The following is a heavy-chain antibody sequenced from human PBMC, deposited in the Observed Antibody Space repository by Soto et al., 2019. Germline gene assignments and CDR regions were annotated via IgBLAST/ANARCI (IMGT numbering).Heavy chain of an antibody. Sequence: VPLVQSGAEVKKPGASVKVSCKASAYSFTSYAISWVRQAPGQGLEWMGWINTYNGNTNYAQNLQGRLTLTTDTSTTTAYMELRHLTSDDTAVYFCARGYNNGWYTFDYWGQGTLVNVSS. CDR2: INTYNGNT. CDR1: AYSFTSYA. J-gene: IGHJ4*02. V-gene: IGHV1-18*01. D-gene: IGHD6-19*01. CDR3: ARGYNNGWYTFDY.